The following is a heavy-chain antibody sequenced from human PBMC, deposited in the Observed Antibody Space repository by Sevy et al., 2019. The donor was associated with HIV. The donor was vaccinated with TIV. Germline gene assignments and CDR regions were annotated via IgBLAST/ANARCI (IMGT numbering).Heavy chain of an antibody. CDR2: IDPSGGNA. CDR1: GDTFTNNY. J-gene: IGHJ4*02. CDR3: VRADPAQHFDS. V-gene: IGHV1-46*01. Sequence: ASVKGSCKASGDTFTNNYMHWVRQAPGQGLEWMGIIDPSGGNASYAQKFQGRVSMTRDTSTSTIYLDLSSLRSEDTAVYYCVRADPAQHFDSWGQGTLVTVSS.